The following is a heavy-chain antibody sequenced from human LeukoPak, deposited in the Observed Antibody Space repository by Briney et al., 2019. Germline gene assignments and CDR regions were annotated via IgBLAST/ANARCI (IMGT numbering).Heavy chain of an antibody. Sequence: SETLSLTCAVYGGSFSGYYWSWIRQPPGKGLEWIGEINHSGSTSYNPSLNSRVTISIDTTKKQFSLKLKSVTAADTAVYYRARQGQLVRYYYYYMDVWGKGTTVTVSS. CDR1: GGSFSGYY. CDR3: ARQGQLVRYYYYYMDV. J-gene: IGHJ6*03. CDR2: INHSGST. D-gene: IGHD6-13*01. V-gene: IGHV4-34*01.